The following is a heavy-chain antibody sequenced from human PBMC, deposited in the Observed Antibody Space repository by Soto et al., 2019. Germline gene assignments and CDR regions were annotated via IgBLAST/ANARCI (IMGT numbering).Heavy chain of an antibody. D-gene: IGHD6-13*01. CDR2: IYYSGST. V-gene: IGHV4-31*03. CDR3: ARIKGGAAGNFDY. J-gene: IGHJ4*02. CDR1: GGSFSSGLFY. Sequence: TLSLNCTVSGGSFSSGLFYWSWIRQHPGKDLEWIGYIYYSGSTYYNPSLKSRVTMSVDTSQNQFSLKLNSVTAADTAVYFCARIKGGAAGNFDYWGQGTLVTVSS.